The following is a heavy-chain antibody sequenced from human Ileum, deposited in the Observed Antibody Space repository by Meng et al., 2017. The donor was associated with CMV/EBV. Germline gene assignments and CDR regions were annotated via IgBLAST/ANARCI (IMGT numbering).Heavy chain of an antibody. CDR3: ARDVWGFDY. D-gene: IGHD7-27*01. V-gene: IGHV1-18*04. Sequence: QVHLLKPGVAVQNPRAPVKIPCKTSGYTCPDHNLGWVRQPPGQGLEWVGWISLGNGQTVYGHKVQGRVTVTTDTSTSTAYMELRSLRSDDTAMYYCARDVWGFDYWGQGTLVTVSS. J-gene: IGHJ4*02. CDR1: GYTCPDHN. CDR2: ISLGNGQT.